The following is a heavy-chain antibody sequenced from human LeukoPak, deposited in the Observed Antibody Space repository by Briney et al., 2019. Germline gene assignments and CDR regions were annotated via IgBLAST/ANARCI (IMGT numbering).Heavy chain of an antibody. V-gene: IGHV3-33*06. CDR3: AKAHRDAYYYGSGSYYDY. J-gene: IGHJ4*02. D-gene: IGHD3-10*01. Sequence: GGSLRLSCAASGLAFSSYGMHWVRQAPGKGLEWVAVIWYDGSNKYYADSVKGRFTISRDNSKNTLYLQMNSLRAEDTAVYYCAKAHRDAYYYGSGSYYDYWGQGTLVTVSS. CDR2: IWYDGSNK. CDR1: GLAFSSYG.